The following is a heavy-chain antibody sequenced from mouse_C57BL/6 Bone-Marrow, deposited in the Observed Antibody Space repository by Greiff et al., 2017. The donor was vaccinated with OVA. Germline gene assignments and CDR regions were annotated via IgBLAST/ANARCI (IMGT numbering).Heavy chain of an antibody. V-gene: IGHV14-4*01. CDR2: IDPENGDT. Sequence: VQLQQSGAELVRPGASVKLSCTASGFNIKDDYMHWVKQRHEQGLEWIGWIDPENGDTEYASKFQGKATITADTSSNTAYLQLSSLTSEDTAVYYCTTILYYFDYWGQGTTLTVSS. J-gene: IGHJ2*01. CDR1: GFNIKDDY. CDR3: TTILYYFDY.